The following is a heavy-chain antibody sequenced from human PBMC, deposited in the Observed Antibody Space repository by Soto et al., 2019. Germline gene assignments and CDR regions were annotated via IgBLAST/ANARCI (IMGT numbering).Heavy chain of an antibody. CDR2: IYYSGST. D-gene: IGHD6-13*01. J-gene: IGHJ5*02. CDR1: GGSISSYY. V-gene: IGHV4-59*01. Sequence: SETLSLTCTVSGGSISSYYWSWIRQPPGKGLEWIGYIYYSGSTNYNPSLRSRVTISVDTSKNQFSLKLSSVTAADTAVYYCARDLVEEAAAGTGNWFDPWGQGTLVTVSS. CDR3: ARDLVEEAAAGTGNWFDP.